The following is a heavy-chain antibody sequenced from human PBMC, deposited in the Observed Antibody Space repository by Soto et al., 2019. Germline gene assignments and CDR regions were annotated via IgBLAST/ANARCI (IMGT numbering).Heavy chain of an antibody. J-gene: IGHJ4*02. CDR2: IICICGSX. CDR3: AKEAVNGV. Sequence: WGSLRLSFAASGFTFSSYAMSWVRQAPGKVLECVSAIICICGSXXXXXXXXXXXXXXIDXXNNXXXLXXXXXXXXDTAVYYCAKEAVNGVWGQGTLVTVSS. D-gene: IGHD3-3*01. CDR1: GFTFSSYA. V-gene: IGHV3-23*01.